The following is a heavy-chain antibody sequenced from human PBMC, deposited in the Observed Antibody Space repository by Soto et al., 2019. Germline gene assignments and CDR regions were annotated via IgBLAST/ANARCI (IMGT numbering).Heavy chain of an antibody. V-gene: IGHV3-11*01. CDR3: ARAYSDAFDI. CDR1: GFTFSDYY. J-gene: IGHJ3*02. D-gene: IGHD2-15*01. Sequence: GGSLRLSCAASGFTFSDYYMTWIRQAPGKGLEWVSYISSSGTGIYYADSVKGRFTISRDNTKNSLYLQMSSLRAEETAVYYCARAYSDAFDIWGQGTMVTVSS. CDR2: ISSSGTGI.